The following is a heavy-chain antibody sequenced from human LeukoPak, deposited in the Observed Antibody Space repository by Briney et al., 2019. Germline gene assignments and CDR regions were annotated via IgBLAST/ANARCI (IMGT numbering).Heavy chain of an antibody. Sequence: SETLSLTCAVYGGSFSGYYWSWIRQPPGKGLEWIGEINHSGSTNYNPSLKSRGTISVDTSKNQSSLKLSSVTAADTAVYYCARSRGVSSGWTLDYWFDPWGQGTLVTVSS. J-gene: IGHJ5*02. CDR3: ARSRGVSSGWTLDYWFDP. CDR2: INHSGST. V-gene: IGHV4-34*01. D-gene: IGHD6-19*01. CDR1: GGSFSGYY.